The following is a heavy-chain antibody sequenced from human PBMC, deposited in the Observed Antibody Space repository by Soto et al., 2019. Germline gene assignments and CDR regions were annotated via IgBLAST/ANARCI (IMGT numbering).Heavy chain of an antibody. J-gene: IGHJ4*02. V-gene: IGHV2-70*04. D-gene: IGHD3-22*01. CDR1: GLSLSTSGMR. CDR3: ARSRYYYDSSGYLLSPCDY. Sequence: GSGPTLVNPTQTLTLTCTFSGLSLSTSGMRVSWIRQPPGNALEWLARIDWDDDKFYSTSLKTRLTISKDTSKNQVVLTMTNMDPVDTATYYCARSRYYYDSSGYLLSPCDYWGQGTLVTVSS. CDR2: IDWDDDK.